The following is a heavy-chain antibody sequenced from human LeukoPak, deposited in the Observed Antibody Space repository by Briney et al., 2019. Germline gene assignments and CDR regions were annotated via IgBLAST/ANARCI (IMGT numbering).Heavy chain of an antibody. Sequence: GGSLRLSCAASGFTFSSYAMSRVRQAPGKGLEWVSAISGSGGSTSYAQRFQGRVAMTRDTSTSTLYMELSSLRSEDTAVYYCARDPGYSNYRYFDLWGRGTLVTVSS. CDR3: ARDPGYSNYRYFDL. J-gene: IGHJ2*01. D-gene: IGHD4-11*01. CDR1: GFTFSSYA. V-gene: IGHV3-23*01. CDR2: ISGSGGST.